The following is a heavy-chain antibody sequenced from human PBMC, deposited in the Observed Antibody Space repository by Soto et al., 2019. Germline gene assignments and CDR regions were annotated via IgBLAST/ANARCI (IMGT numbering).Heavy chain of an antibody. D-gene: IGHD1-1*01. Sequence: PSETLSLTCAVYGGSFSGYYWTWIRQPPGKGLEWIGELTHDGNINYNPSLKSRVTISVDTSKNEFSLRLSFVTSLRSEDTAVYYCAADLAPTDPYNWFEPWGQGTLVTVSS. CDR1: GGSFSGYY. CDR2: LTHDGNI. CDR3: AADLAPTDPYNWFEP. V-gene: IGHV4-34*01. J-gene: IGHJ5*02.